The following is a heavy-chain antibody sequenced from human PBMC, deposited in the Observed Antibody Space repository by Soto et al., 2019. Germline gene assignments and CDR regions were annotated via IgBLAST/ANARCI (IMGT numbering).Heavy chain of an antibody. D-gene: IGHD2-21*02. Sequence: QFTLKESGPTLVKPTQTLTLTCTVSGFSVTTNGVAVGWIRQPPGKALEWLALIYWDDDRRYSPSLEARLTIRKDTSRNQVVLTMTNMDPVDTGTYFCAQQNQTAYRLFDYWGRGSQVTVSS. V-gene: IGHV2-5*02. J-gene: IGHJ4*02. CDR1: GFSVTTNGVA. CDR2: IYWDDDR. CDR3: AQQNQTAYRLFDY.